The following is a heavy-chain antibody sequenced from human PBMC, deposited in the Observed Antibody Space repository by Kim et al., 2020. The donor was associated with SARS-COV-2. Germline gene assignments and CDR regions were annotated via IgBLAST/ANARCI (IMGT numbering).Heavy chain of an antibody. CDR1: GFTFGDYA. CDR2: IRSKAYGGTT. V-gene: IGHV3-49*03. J-gene: IGHJ3*02. D-gene: IGHD2-2*01. CDR3: TRDRALLAYHDAFDI. Sequence: GGSLRLSCTASGFTFGDYAMSWFRQAPGKGLEWVGFIRSKAYGGTTEYAASVKGRFTISRDDSKSIAYLQMNSLKTEDTAVYYCTRDRALLAYHDAFDIWGQGTMVTVSS.